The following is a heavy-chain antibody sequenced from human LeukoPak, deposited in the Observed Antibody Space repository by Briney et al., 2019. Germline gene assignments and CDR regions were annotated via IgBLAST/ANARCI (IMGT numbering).Heavy chain of an antibody. CDR3: ARAEYSLLHAFDI. J-gene: IGHJ3*02. CDR1: GGSISSSSYY. Sequence: SETLSLTCTVSGGSISSSSYYWGWIRQPPGKGLEWIGSIYYSGSTYYNPSLKSRVTISVDTSKNQFSLKLSSVTAADTAVYYCARAEYSLLHAFDIWGQGTMVTVSS. CDR2: IYYSGST. D-gene: IGHD6-6*01. V-gene: IGHV4-39*07.